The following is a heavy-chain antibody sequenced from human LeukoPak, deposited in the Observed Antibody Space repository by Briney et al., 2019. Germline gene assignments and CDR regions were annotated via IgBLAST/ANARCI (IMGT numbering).Heavy chain of an antibody. CDR3: ARDGIVVVPAAIVVYYYYGMDV. CDR2: ISYDGSNK. V-gene: IGHV3-30-3*01. D-gene: IGHD2-2*01. Sequence: GRSLRLSCAASGFTFSSYAMHWVRQAPGKGLEWVAVISYDGSNKYYADSVKGRFTISRDNSKNTLYLQMNSLRAEDTAVYYCARDGIVVVPAAIVVYYYYGMDVWGQGTTVTVSS. CDR1: GFTFSSYA. J-gene: IGHJ6*02.